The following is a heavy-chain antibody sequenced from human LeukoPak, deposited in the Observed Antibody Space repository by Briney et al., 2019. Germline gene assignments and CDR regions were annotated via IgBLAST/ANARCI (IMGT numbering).Heavy chain of an antibody. CDR2: INHSGST. J-gene: IGHJ4*02. CDR1: DDSFSNFY. CDR3: ARGRGRLQYYYDSSGYYHFDY. D-gene: IGHD3-22*01. Sequence: SETLSLTCGVYDDSFSNFYWSWIRQPPGKGLEWIGEINHSGSTNYNPSLKSRVTISVDTSKNQFSLKLSSVTAADTAVYYCARGRGRLQYYYDSSGYYHFDYWGQGTLVTVSS. V-gene: IGHV4-34*01.